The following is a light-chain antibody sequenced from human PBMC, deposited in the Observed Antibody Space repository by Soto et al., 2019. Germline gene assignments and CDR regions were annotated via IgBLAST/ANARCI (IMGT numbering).Light chain of an antibody. V-gene: IGKV3-20*01. Sequence: VLTQSPGTLSLSPGERATLSCRASQSVSSSYLAWYQQKPGQAPRLLIYGASSRATGIPDRFSGSGSGTDFTLTISRLEPEDFPVYYFQQYCFSPRTFGQGTKLEIK. CDR1: QSVSSSY. J-gene: IGKJ2*01. CDR3: QQYCFSPRT. CDR2: GAS.